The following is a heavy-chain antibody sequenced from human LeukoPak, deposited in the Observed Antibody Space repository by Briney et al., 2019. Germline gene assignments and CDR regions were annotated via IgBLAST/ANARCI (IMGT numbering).Heavy chain of an antibody. V-gene: IGHV3-66*01. J-gene: IGHJ4*02. CDR1: GFTVSRNY. CDR2: IYSGGGT. Sequence: GGSLRLSCAASGFTVSRNYMNWVRQAPGKGLEWVSLIYSGGGTYYADSVKGRFTISRDNSKNTLYLQMNSLRPEDTAVYYCARGYNYGYDYWGQGTLVTVSS. CDR3: ARGYNYGYDY. D-gene: IGHD5-18*01.